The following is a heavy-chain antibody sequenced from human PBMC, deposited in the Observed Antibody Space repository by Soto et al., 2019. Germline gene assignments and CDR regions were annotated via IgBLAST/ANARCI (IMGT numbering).Heavy chain of an antibody. Sequence: GGSLRLSCAASGFTVSSNYMSWVRQAPGKGLEWVSVIYSGGSTYYADSVKGRFTISRDNSKNTLYLQMNSLGAEDTAVYYCARDEIRWEDGMDVWGQGTTVTVSS. CDR2: IYSGGST. D-gene: IGHD1-26*01. V-gene: IGHV3-66*01. CDR3: ARDEIRWEDGMDV. CDR1: GFTVSSNY. J-gene: IGHJ6*02.